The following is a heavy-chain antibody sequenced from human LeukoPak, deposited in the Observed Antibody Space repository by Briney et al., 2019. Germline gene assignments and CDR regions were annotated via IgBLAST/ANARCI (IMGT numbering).Heavy chain of an antibody. CDR1: GFTFSSFS. CDR3: ARDSYGSGSYYRIDY. CDR2: ISSSSSTI. J-gene: IGHJ4*02. Sequence: GGSLRLSCAASGFTFSSFSMNWVRQAPGKGLEWVSYISSSSSTIYYADSVKGRFTISRDNAKNSLYLQMNSLRAEDTAVYYCARDSYGSGSYYRIDYWGQGTLVTVSS. V-gene: IGHV3-48*04. D-gene: IGHD3-10*01.